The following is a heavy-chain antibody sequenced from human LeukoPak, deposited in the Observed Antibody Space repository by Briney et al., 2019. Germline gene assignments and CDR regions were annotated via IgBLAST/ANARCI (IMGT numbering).Heavy chain of an antibody. Sequence: PGGSLRLSCAASGFTFDDSGMSWVRQAPGKGLEWVGCIRCKTDGGTTDYAAPVKGRFTISRDDSKNTLYLQMNSLKTEDTAVYYCTTDHVLLWFGELLGWFDPWGQGTLVTVSS. V-gene: IGHV3-15*01. D-gene: IGHD3-10*01. CDR1: GFTFDDSG. J-gene: IGHJ5*02. CDR3: TTDHVLLWFGELLGWFDP. CDR2: IRCKTDGGTT.